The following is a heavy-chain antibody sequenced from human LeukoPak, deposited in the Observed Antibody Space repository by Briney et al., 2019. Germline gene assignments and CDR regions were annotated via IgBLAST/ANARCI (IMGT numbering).Heavy chain of an antibody. CDR2: INHSGST. CDR1: GGSFSGYC. D-gene: IGHD2-2*01. J-gene: IGHJ4*02. CDR3: ARSLGYCSSTSCATLY. Sequence: SETLSLTCAVYGGSFSGYCWSWIRQPPGKGLEWIGEINHSGSTNYNPSLKSRVTISVDTSKNQFSLKLSSVTAADTAVYYCARSLGYCSSTSCATLYWGQGTLVTVSS. V-gene: IGHV4-34*01.